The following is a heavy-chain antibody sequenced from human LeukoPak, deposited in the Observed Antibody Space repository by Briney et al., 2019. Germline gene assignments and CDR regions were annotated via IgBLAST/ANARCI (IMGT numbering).Heavy chain of an antibody. D-gene: IGHD3-10*01. CDR1: GFTFSSYA. CDR3: AKDPAFRGIHIG. CDR2: ISGSGGST. J-gene: IGHJ4*02. V-gene: IGHV3-23*01. Sequence: GGSLRLSCAASGFTFSSYAMSWVRQAPGKGLEWVSAISGSGGSTYYADSVKGRFTISRDNSKNTLYLQMNSLRAGDTAVYYCAKDPAFRGIHIGWGRGTLVTVSS.